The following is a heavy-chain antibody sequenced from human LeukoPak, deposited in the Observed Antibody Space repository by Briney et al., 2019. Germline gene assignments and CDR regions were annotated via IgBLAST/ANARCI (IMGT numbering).Heavy chain of an antibody. Sequence: SGGSLRLSCAASGFTFSSYEMNWVRQAPGEGLQWVSYISSSGSSIYYADSVKGRFTISRDNAKNSLYLQINSLRAEDTAVYYCARGTPVSVWGQGTLVTVSS. D-gene: IGHD1-14*01. CDR2: ISSSGSSI. J-gene: IGHJ4*02. CDR1: GFTFSSYE. V-gene: IGHV3-48*03. CDR3: ARGTPVSV.